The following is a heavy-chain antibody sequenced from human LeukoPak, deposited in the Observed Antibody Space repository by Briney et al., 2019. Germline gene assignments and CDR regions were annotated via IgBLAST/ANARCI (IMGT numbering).Heavy chain of an antibody. D-gene: IGHD4/OR15-4a*01. CDR3: AKDLLGAKGGRVRGTLMGD. V-gene: IGHV3-23*01. Sequence: AGRSLRLSCAASGFTFSSYAMSWVRQAPGKGLEWVSAISGRGGSTYYADSVTGRFTISRDNSKNTLYLQMNSLRAEDTAVYYCAKDLLGAKGGRVRGTLMGDGGQGTLATVSS. CDR1: GFTFSSYA. CDR2: ISGRGGST. J-gene: IGHJ4*02.